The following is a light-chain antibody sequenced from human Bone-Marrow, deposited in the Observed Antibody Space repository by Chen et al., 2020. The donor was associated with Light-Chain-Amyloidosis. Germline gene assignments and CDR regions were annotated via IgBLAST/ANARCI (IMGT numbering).Light chain of an antibody. CDR1: SGSIATNY. J-gene: IGLJ3*02. Sequence: NFMLTHPHSVSESPGKTVIISCTRSSGSIATNYVQWYQQRPGSSPTTVIYEDDQRPSGVPNRFGGAVDRSANSASLTISVLKRGDEAVDYCQSDQGSSQEVFGGGTELPVL. V-gene: IGLV6-57*01. CDR2: EDD. CDR3: QSDQGSSQEV.